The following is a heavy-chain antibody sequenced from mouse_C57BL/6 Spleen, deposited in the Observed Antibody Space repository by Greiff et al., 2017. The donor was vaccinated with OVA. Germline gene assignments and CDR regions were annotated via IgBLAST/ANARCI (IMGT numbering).Heavy chain of an antibody. Sequence: QVQLKQSGAELVRPGASVTLSCKASGYTFTDYEMHWVKQTPVHGLEWIGAIDPETGGTAYNQKFKGKAILTADKASSTAYMELRSLTSEDSAVYYCTRSGHFYYAMDYWGQGTSVTVSS. CDR3: TRSGHFYYAMDY. V-gene: IGHV1-15*01. D-gene: IGHD3-3*01. CDR2: IDPETGGT. CDR1: GYTFTDYE. J-gene: IGHJ4*01.